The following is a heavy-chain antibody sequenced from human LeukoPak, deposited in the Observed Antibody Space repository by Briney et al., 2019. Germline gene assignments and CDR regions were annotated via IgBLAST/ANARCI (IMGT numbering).Heavy chain of an antibody. D-gene: IGHD3-22*01. CDR1: GFTFSTTA. Sequence: GGSLRLPCAGSGFTFSTTAMSWVRQAPGKGLEWVGRIRSNSDGGTIDYAAPVKGRFTLSRDDSRTTLYLQMNSLQTEDTAVYYCATDFYDSTWGQGTLVTVSS. CDR3: ATDFYDST. J-gene: IGHJ5*02. CDR2: IRSNSDGGTI. V-gene: IGHV3-15*01.